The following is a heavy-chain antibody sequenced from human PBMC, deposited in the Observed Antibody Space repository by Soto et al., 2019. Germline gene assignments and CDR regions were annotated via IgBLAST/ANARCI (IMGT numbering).Heavy chain of an antibody. D-gene: IGHD1-26*01. CDR3: ARDLEVGATRYYYYGMDV. CDR1: GGAVSSGRYY. J-gene: IGHJ6*02. CDR2: IYYSGST. V-gene: IGHV4-61*01. Sequence: SKNLSLTCTVSGGAVSSGRYYWTWIRQPPGKGLEWIGYIYYSGSTNYYPSLKSRVTISVDTSKNQFSLKLSSVTAADTAVYYCARDLEVGATRYYYYGMDVWGQGTTVT.